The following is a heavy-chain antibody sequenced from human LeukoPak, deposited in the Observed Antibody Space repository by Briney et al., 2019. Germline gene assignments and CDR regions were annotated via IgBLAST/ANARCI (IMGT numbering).Heavy chain of an antibody. CDR2: ISYDGSNK. V-gene: IGHV3-30*01. J-gene: IGHJ4*02. Sequence: GRSLRLSCAASGFTFSSYAMHWVRQAPGKGLEWEAVISYDGSNKYYADSVKGRFTISRDNSKNTLYLQMNSLRAEDTAVYYCARGREELRLDYWGQGTLVTVSS. D-gene: IGHD1-7*01. CDR3: ARGREELRLDY. CDR1: GFTFSSYA.